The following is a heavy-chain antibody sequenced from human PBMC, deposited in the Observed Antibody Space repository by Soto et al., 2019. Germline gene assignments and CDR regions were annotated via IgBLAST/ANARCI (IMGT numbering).Heavy chain of an antibody. V-gene: IGHV3-15*01. CDR2: IKSKTDGGTT. CDR1: GFTFSNAW. Sequence: GGSLRLSCAASGFTFSNAWMSWVRQAPGKGLEWVGRIKSKTDGGTTDYAAPVKGRFTISRDDSKNTLYLQMNSLKTEYTAVYYCTTQLGTTDAFDIWGQGTMVTVSS. J-gene: IGHJ3*02. D-gene: IGHD1-1*01. CDR3: TTQLGTTDAFDI.